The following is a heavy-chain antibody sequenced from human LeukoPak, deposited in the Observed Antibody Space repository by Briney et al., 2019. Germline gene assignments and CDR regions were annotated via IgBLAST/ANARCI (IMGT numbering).Heavy chain of an antibody. V-gene: IGHV1-8*01. Sequence: VASVKVSCKASGYTFTSYDINWVRQATGQGLEWMGWMNPNSGNTGYAQKFQGRVTMTRNTSISTAYMELSSLRSEDTAVYYCARDGEGGVITTGSFDYWGQGTLVTVSS. CDR2: MNPNSGNT. CDR3: ARDGEGGVITTGSFDY. D-gene: IGHD3-22*01. CDR1: GYTFTSYD. J-gene: IGHJ4*02.